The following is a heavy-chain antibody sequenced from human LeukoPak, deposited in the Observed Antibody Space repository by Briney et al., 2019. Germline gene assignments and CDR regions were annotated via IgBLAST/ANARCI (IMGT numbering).Heavy chain of an antibody. V-gene: IGHV4-39*01. CDR2: IHYTGST. J-gene: IGHJ6*03. CDR3: AKMRGGSGSLDV. CDR1: GGSISGDYFY. D-gene: IGHD3-10*01. Sequence: SETLSLTCTVSGGSISGDYFYWGWIRQFPGKGLEWISSIHYTGSTYYNPSLKSHVSTSVDTSKNQFSLRLISVTAADTAVYYCAKMRGGSGSLDVWGKGTTVTISS.